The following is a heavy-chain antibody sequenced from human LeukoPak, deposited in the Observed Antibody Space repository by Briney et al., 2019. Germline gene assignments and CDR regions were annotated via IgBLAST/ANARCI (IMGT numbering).Heavy chain of an antibody. D-gene: IGHD6-19*01. J-gene: IGHJ4*02. CDR2: IKQDGSEK. V-gene: IGHV3-7*01. Sequence: PGGSLRLSCAASGFTFSSNWMSWVRQAPGKGLEWVANIKQDGSEKYYVDSVKGRFTISRDNAKNSLYLQMNSLRAEDTAVYYCARGLIAVAESHFDYWGQGTLVTVAS. CDR1: GFTFSSNW. CDR3: ARGLIAVAESHFDY.